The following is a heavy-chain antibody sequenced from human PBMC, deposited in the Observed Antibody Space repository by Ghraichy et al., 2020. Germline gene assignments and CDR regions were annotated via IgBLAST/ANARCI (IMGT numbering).Heavy chain of an antibody. CDR3: AKVGSVTNDY. Sequence: SCAASRFTFSSYAMSWVRQAPGKGLEWVSGISGSGGTTYYADSVKGRFTISRDNSKNTLYLQMNSLRAEDTAVYYCAKVGSVTNDYWGQGTLVTVSS. V-gene: IGHV3-23*01. D-gene: IGHD4-11*01. CDR2: ISGSGGTT. CDR1: RFTFSSYA. J-gene: IGHJ4*02.